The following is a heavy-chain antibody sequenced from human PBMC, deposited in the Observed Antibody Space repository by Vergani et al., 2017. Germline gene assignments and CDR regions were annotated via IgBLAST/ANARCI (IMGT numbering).Heavy chain of an antibody. Sequence: QLQLQESGPGLVKPSETLSLTCTVSGGSISSSSYYWGWIRQPPGKGLEWIGSIYYSGSTYYNPSLKSRVTISVDTSKNQFSLKLSSVTAADTAVYYCASPKRGYSGYDHYYYYGMDVWGQGTTVTVSS. CDR2: IYYSGST. D-gene: IGHD5-12*01. J-gene: IGHJ6*02. CDR3: ASPKRGYSGYDHYYYYGMDV. V-gene: IGHV4-39*01. CDR1: GGSISSSSYY.